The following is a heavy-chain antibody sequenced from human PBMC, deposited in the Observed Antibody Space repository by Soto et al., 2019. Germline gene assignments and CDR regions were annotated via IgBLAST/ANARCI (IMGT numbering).Heavy chain of an antibody. CDR2: IYHSGST. CDR3: ARVSMLYDSSGYYSGAFDI. CDR1: GYSISSGYY. Sequence: PXKTLSLTCSVSGYSISSGYYWGWNRQPPVKGLEWIGSIYHSGSTYYNPSLKSRVTISVDTSKNQFSLKLSSVTAADTAVYYCARVSMLYDSSGYYSGAFDIWCQGTMVTVSS. D-gene: IGHD3-22*01. J-gene: IGHJ3*02. V-gene: IGHV4-38-2*02.